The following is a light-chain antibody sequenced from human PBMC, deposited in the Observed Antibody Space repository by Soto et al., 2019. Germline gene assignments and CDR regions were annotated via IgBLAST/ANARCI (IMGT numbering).Light chain of an antibody. CDR3: QQSYSTPRYT. CDR1: QSISSY. V-gene: IGKV1-39*01. Sequence: DIQMTQSPSSLSASVGDRVTITRRASQSISSYLNWYQQKPGKAPKLLIYAASSLQSGVPSRFSGSGSGTDFTLTISSLQPEDFATYYCQQSYSTPRYTFGQGTKLEIK. J-gene: IGKJ2*01. CDR2: AAS.